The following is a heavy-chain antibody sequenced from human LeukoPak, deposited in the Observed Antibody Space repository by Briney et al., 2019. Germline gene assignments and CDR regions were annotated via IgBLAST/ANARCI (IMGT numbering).Heavy chain of an antibody. D-gene: IGHD2-21*02. Sequence: GGSLSLSCAASGFTFSSYSMNWVRQAPGKGLEWVSSISSGSSYIYYADSLKGRFTISRDNAKNSLYLQMNSLRADDTAVYYCARYCGGDCYSHYFDYWGQGTLVTVSS. CDR3: ARYCGGDCYSHYFDY. CDR1: GFTFSSYS. CDR2: ISSGSSYI. J-gene: IGHJ4*02. V-gene: IGHV3-21*01.